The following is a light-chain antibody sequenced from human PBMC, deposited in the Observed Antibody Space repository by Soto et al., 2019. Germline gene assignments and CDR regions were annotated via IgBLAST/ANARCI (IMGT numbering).Light chain of an antibody. CDR1: TSNIGNNN. CDR3: AAWDDSLNGVI. J-gene: IGLJ2*01. Sequence: QTVVTQPPSTSGTPGLRVTISCSGSTSNIGNNNVNWYQQLPGPAPTLLIYANNQRPSGVPDRFSASKSGTSASLAVSGLQSGDEADYYCAAWDDSLNGVIFGGGTKLTVL. V-gene: IGLV1-44*01. CDR2: ANN.